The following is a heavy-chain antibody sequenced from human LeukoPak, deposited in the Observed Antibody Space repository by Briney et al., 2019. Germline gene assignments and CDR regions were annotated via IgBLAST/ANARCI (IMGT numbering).Heavy chain of an antibody. CDR1: GGSISSYY. CDR2: IYYSGST. CDR3: ARDPSFDY. J-gene: IGHJ4*02. Sequence: SETLSLTCTVSGGSISSYYWSWIRQPPGKGLEWIGYIYYSGSTNYNPSLKSRVTISVDTSKNQFSLKLSSVTAADAAVYYCARDPSFDYWGQGTLVTVSS. V-gene: IGHV4-59*01.